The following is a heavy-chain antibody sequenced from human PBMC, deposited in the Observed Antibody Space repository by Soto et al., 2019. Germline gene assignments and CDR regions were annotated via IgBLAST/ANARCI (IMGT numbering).Heavy chain of an antibody. CDR1: GGSIRTSNHY. J-gene: IGHJ2*01. Sequence: QLQLQESGPGLVKPLETLSLSCIVSGGSIRTSNHYWGWIRQPPGKGLEWIGSIYYSGNTNYNPSLKSRVAISVDTSKNQFSLKVTSVTAADTAVYYCATGKPEYDIVTERRYFDLWGRGTLVTVSS. CDR3: ATGKPEYDIVTERRYFDL. V-gene: IGHV4-39*01. CDR2: IYYSGNT. D-gene: IGHD3-9*01.